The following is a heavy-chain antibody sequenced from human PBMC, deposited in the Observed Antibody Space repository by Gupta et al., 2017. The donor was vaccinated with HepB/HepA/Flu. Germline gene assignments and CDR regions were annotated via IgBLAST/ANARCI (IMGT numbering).Heavy chain of an antibody. J-gene: IGHJ4*02. D-gene: IGHD3-10*01. V-gene: IGHV3-74*01. CDR1: GFTFRNYW. CDR2: INSDGSSI. CDR3: AREASGYGSGMNYFDY. Sequence: EVQLVESGGGLVQPGGSLRLSCAASGFTFRNYWLHWARQAPGKGLVWVSRINSDGSSISYADSVKGRLTISRDKAKNTLYLQMNSLRAEDTAVYYCAREASGYGSGMNYFDYWGQGTLVTVSS.